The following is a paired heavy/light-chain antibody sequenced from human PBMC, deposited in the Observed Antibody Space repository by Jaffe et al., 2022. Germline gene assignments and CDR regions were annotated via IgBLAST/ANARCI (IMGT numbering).Light chain of an antibody. J-gene: IGKJ4*01. CDR2: WAS. V-gene: IGKV4-1*01. CDR3: QQYYYTPLT. Sequence: DFVMTQSPDSLAVSLGERATINCKSSQSVLYRSNNKNYLAWYQQKPGQPPKLLIYWASTRESGVPDRFSGSGSGTDFTLTISSLQAEDVAVYYCQQYYYTPLTFGGGTKVEIK. CDR1: QSVLYRSNNKNY.
Heavy chain of an antibody. CDR2: INGDESTT. Sequence: EVQLVESGGGLVQPGGSLRLSCAASGFTFTTYWMHWVRQVPGKGLVWVARINGDESTTNYADSVKGRFTISRDNAKNTLYLQMNSLSAEDTAVYYCATASVTYANAFDIWGQGTMVTVSS. CDR1: GFTFTTYW. J-gene: IGHJ3*02. CDR3: ATASVTYANAFDI. V-gene: IGHV3-74*01. D-gene: IGHD2-21*02.